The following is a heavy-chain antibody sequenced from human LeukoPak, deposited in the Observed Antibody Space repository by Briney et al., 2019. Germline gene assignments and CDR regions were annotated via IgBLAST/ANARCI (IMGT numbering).Heavy chain of an antibody. J-gene: IGHJ6*03. V-gene: IGHV4-59*01. CDR1: GGSISSYY. D-gene: IGHD3-3*01. CDR3: ARAARALDFWSGYLYYMDV. Sequence: SETLSLTCTVSGGSISSYYWSWIRQPPGKGLEWIGYIYYSGSTNYNPSLKSRVTISVDTSKNQFSLKLSSVTAADTAVYYCARAARALDFWSGYLYYMDVWGKGTTVTVSS. CDR2: IYYSGST.